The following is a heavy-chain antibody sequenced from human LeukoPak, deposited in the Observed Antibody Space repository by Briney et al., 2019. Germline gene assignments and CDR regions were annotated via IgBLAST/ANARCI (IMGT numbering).Heavy chain of an antibody. CDR1: GYTFTGYY. V-gene: IGHV1-2*02. Sequence: GASVKVSCKASGYTFTGYYMHWVRQAPGQGLEWMGWINPNSGGTNYAQKFQGRVTMTRDTSISTAYMELSRLRSDDTAVYYCARGGRRVAGRGGGDYWGQGTLVAVSS. D-gene: IGHD6-19*01. CDR2: INPNSGGT. J-gene: IGHJ4*02. CDR3: ARGGRRVAGRGGGDY.